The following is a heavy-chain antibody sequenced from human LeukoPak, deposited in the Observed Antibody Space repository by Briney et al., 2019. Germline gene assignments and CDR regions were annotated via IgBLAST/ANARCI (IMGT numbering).Heavy chain of an antibody. CDR2: ISSDGGST. D-gene: IGHD3-10*01. Sequence: GGSLRLSCSASGFIFSTYGMHWVRQAPGKGLEYVSSISSDGGSTYYADSVKGRFTISRDNSKNTLYLQVNGLRPEDTAVYYCVKDQSGSGRWWGQGTLVTVSP. J-gene: IGHJ4*02. CDR1: GFIFSTYG. CDR3: VKDQSGSGRW. V-gene: IGHV3-64D*06.